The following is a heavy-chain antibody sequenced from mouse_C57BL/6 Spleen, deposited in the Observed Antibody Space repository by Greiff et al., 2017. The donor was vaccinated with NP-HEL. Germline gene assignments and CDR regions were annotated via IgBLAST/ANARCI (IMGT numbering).Heavy chain of an antibody. CDR3: ARAAQASAYYVDY. Sequence: QSGPGLVKPSQSLSLTCSVTGYSITSGYYWNWIRQFPGNKLEWMGYISYDGSNNYNPSLKNRISITRDTAKNQFFLKLNSVTTEDTATEYCARAAQASAYYVDYWGQGTTLTVSS. D-gene: IGHD3-2*02. CDR1: GYSITSGYY. J-gene: IGHJ2*01. V-gene: IGHV3-6*01. CDR2: ISYDGSN.